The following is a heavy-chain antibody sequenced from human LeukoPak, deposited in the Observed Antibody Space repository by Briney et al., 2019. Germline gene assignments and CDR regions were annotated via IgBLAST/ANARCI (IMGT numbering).Heavy chain of an antibody. Sequence: ASVKVSCKASGGTFSSYAISWVRQAPGQGLEWMGRIIPILGIANYAQKFQGRVTITADKSTSTAYMELSSLRSEDTAVYYCARPSVRGVRYYYYYGMDVWGQGTTVTVSS. CDR1: GGTFSSYA. CDR3: ARPSVRGVRYYYYYGMDV. V-gene: IGHV1-69*04. D-gene: IGHD3-10*01. J-gene: IGHJ6*02. CDR2: IIPILGIA.